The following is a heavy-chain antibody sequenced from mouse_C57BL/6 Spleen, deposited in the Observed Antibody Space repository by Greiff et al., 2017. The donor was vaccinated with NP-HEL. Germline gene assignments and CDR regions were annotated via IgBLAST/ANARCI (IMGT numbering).Heavy chain of an antibody. V-gene: IGHV1-50*01. CDR2: IDPSDSYT. CDR1: GYTFTSYW. Sequence: VKLQESGAELVKPGASVKLSCKASGYTFTSYWMQWVKQRPGQGLEWIGEIDPSDSYTNYNQKFKGKATLTVDTSSSTAYMQLSSLTSEDSAVYYCARRRGYYDYDEFAYWGQGTLVTVSA. J-gene: IGHJ3*01. CDR3: ARRRGYYDYDEFAY. D-gene: IGHD2-4*01.